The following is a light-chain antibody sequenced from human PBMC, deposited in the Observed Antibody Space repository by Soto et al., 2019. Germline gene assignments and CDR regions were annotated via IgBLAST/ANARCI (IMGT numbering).Light chain of an antibody. CDR3: QHYNNCPRT. Sequence: EIVMTQSPATLSVSPGERATLSCRASQSVSSNLDWYQQKPGHAPRLLIYGASTRATGIPARFSGSGSGTEFTLTISSLQSEDFAVSYCQHYNNCPRTFGQGTKVEIK. CDR2: GAS. V-gene: IGKV3-15*01. J-gene: IGKJ1*01. CDR1: QSVSSN.